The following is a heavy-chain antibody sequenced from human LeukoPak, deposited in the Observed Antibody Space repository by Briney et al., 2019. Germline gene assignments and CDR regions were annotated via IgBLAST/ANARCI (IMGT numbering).Heavy chain of an antibody. Sequence: GASAKVSCKASGYTFTSYYMHWVRQAPGQGLEWMGIINPSGGSTSYAQKFQGRVTMTRDTSTSTVYMELSSLRSEDAAVYYCARDGIAAENDYWGQGTLVTVSS. CDR3: ARDGIAAENDY. CDR1: GYTFTSYY. CDR2: INPSGGST. V-gene: IGHV1-46*01. D-gene: IGHD6-13*01. J-gene: IGHJ4*02.